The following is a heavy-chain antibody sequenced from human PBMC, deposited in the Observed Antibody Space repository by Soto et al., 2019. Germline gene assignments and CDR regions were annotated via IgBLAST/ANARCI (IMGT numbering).Heavy chain of an antibody. CDR3: ARDWGKLVDY. CDR2: ISSSGTTI. D-gene: IGHD3-16*01. V-gene: IGHV3-48*01. Sequence: EVQLVESGGGLVQPGGSLRLSCAASGFTFSSYSMNWVRQAPGKGLEWVSYISSSGTTIYYADSVKGRFTISRDNAKNSLYLQMNSLRAEDTAVYYCARDWGKLVDYWGQGALVTVSS. CDR1: GFTFSSYS. J-gene: IGHJ4*02.